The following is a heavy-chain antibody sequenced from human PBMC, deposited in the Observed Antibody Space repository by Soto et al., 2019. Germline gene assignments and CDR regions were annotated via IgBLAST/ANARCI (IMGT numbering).Heavy chain of an antibody. CDR1: GYTFTSYG. Sequence: QVQLVQSGAEVKKPGASVKVSCKASGYTFTSYGISWVRQAPGQGLEWMGWISAYNGNTNYAQKLQGRVTMTTDTSTSTAYMGLRSLRSDDTAVYYCAREAIMITFGGVIAPPDYWGQGTLVTVSS. D-gene: IGHD3-16*02. V-gene: IGHV1-18*01. J-gene: IGHJ4*02. CDR2: ISAYNGNT. CDR3: AREAIMITFGGVIAPPDY.